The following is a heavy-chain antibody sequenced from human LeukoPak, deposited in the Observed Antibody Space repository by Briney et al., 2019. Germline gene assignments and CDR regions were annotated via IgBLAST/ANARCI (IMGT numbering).Heavy chain of an antibody. V-gene: IGHV5-51*01. CDR1: GYSFTNYW. Sequence: GESLKISCKGSGYSFTNYWIGWVRQMPGKGPEWMGIIHPGDSDTRYSPSFQGQVTISADKSISTAYLQWSSLKASDTAMYYCARRSYYDSSGFYYFDYWGQGTLVTVSS. D-gene: IGHD3-22*01. CDR3: ARRSYYDSSGFYYFDY. CDR2: IHPGDSDT. J-gene: IGHJ4*02.